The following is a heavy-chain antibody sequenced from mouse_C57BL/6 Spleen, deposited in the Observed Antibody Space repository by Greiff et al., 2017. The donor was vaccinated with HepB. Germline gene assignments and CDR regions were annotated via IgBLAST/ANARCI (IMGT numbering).Heavy chain of an antibody. CDR2: ISSGGDYI. J-gene: IGHJ3*01. CDR3: TREVYYGSSRPFAY. CDR1: GFTFSSYA. Sequence: EVKLVESGEGLVKPGGSLKLSCAASGFTFSSYAMSWVRQTPEKRLEWVAYISSGGDYIYYADTVKGRFTISRDNARNTLYLQMSSLKSEDTAMYYCTREVYYGSSRPFAYWGQGTLVTVSA. D-gene: IGHD1-1*01. V-gene: IGHV5-9-1*02.